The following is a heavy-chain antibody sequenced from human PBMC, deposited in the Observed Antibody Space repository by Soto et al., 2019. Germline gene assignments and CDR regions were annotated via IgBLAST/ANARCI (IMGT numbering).Heavy chain of an antibody. CDR3: ARAEGYCSSTSCYTYFDY. D-gene: IGHD2-2*02. J-gene: IGHJ4*02. Sequence: GESLKISCKGSGYSFTSYWIGWVRQMPGKGLEWMGIIYPGDSDTRYSPSFQGQVTISADKSISTAYLQWSSLKASDTAMYYCARAEGYCSSTSCYTYFDYWGQGTLVTVSS. CDR2: IYPGDSDT. V-gene: IGHV5-51*01. CDR1: GYSFTSYW.